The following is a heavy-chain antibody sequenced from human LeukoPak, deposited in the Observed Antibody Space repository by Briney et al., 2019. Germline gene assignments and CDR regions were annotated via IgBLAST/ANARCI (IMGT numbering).Heavy chain of an antibody. D-gene: IGHD3-10*01. Sequence: SVKVSCKASGGTFSSYAISWVRQAPGQGLEWMGGIIPIFGTANYTQKFQGRVTITTDESTSTAYMELSSLRSEDTAVYYCARDTYYYGSGTYNWFDPWGQGTLVTVSS. V-gene: IGHV1-69*05. CDR2: IIPIFGTA. CDR3: ARDTYYYGSGTYNWFDP. CDR1: GGTFSSYA. J-gene: IGHJ5*02.